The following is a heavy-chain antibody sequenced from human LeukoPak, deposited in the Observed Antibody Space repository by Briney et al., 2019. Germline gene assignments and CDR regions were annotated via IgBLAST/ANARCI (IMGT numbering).Heavy chain of an antibody. V-gene: IGHV3-48*03. Sequence: GGSLRPSCAASGFTFSSYAMNWVRQAPGKGLEWVSYISSSGSTIYYADSVQGRFTISRDNAKNSLYLQMNSLRAEDTAVYYCARDGRFHGGAFDIWGQGTMVTVSS. CDR3: ARDGRFHGGAFDI. CDR2: ISSSGSTI. D-gene: IGHD2-15*01. CDR1: GFTFSSYA. J-gene: IGHJ3*02.